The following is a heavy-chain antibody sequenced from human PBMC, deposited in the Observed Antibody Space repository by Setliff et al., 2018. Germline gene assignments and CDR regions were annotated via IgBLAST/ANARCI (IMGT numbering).Heavy chain of an antibody. Sequence: SETLSLTCAVYGGSFTDHFWSWIRQPPGKGLEWIGEINHSGSTNYNPSLKSRVSISVDASKNQFSLKLTSVTAADTAVYFCAGVPHIWFGELVTFDDAFDIWGQGTMGT. D-gene: IGHD3-10*01. J-gene: IGHJ3*02. CDR1: GGSFTDHF. CDR2: INHSGST. CDR3: AGVPHIWFGELVTFDDAFDI. V-gene: IGHV4-34*01.